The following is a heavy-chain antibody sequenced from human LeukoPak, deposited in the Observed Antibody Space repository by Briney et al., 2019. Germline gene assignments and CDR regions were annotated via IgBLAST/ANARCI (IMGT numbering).Heavy chain of an antibody. CDR1: GYTFTGYY. J-gene: IGHJ4*02. CDR2: INPNSGGT. CDR3: ARDFAQYDSSGPGDY. D-gene: IGHD3-22*01. V-gene: IGHV1-2*06. Sequence: ASVKVSCKASGYTFTGYYMHWVRQAPGQGLEWMGRINPNSGGTNYAQKFQGRVTMTRDTSISAAYMELSRLRSDDTAVYYCARDFAQYDSSGPGDYWGQGTLVTVSS.